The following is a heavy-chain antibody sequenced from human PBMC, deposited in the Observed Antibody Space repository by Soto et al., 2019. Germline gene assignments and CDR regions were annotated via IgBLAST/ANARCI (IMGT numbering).Heavy chain of an antibody. V-gene: IGHV4-30-4*01. D-gene: IGHD2-21*01. Sequence: QVQLQESGPGLVKPSQTLSLTCTVSGGSISSGDYYWSWIRQPPGKGLEWIGYIYYSGSTYYNPSLKSRVTRSVDTSKNQFSLKLSSVTAADTAVYYCARGKVMATTTFDLWGQGTLVTVSS. CDR3: ARGKVMATTTFDL. CDR2: IYYSGST. CDR1: GGSISSGDYY. J-gene: IGHJ5*02.